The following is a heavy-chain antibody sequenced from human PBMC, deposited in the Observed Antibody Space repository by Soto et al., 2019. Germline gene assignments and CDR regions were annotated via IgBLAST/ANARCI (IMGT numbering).Heavy chain of an antibody. CDR1: GYTFTSYD. D-gene: IGHD6-19*01. CDR2: MNPNSGNT. J-gene: IGHJ4*02. CDR3: ASQAVSEWYYFDY. Sequence: PSVKVSCKASGYTFTSYDINWVRQATGQGLEWMGWMNPNSGNTGYAQKFQGRVTMTRNTSISTAYMELSSLRSEDTAMYYCASQAVSEWYYFDYWGQGTLVTVSS. V-gene: IGHV1-8*01.